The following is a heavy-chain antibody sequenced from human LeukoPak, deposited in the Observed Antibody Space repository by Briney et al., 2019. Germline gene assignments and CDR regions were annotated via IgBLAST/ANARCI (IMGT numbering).Heavy chain of an antibody. Sequence: SETLSLTCAVYGGSSSGYYWSWIRQPPGKGLEWIGEINHSGSTNYNPSLKSRVTISVDTSKNQFSLKPSSVTAADTAVYYCARGAYDYVWGSYHRWFDPWGQGTLVTVSS. CDR1: GGSSSGYY. CDR2: INHSGST. D-gene: IGHD3-16*02. V-gene: IGHV4-34*01. CDR3: ARGAYDYVWGSYHRWFDP. J-gene: IGHJ5*02.